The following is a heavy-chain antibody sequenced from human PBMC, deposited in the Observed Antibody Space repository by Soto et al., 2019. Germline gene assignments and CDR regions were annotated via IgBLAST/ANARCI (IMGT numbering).Heavy chain of an antibody. V-gene: IGHV4-31*03. CDR1: GGSISSGGYN. CDR2: IYYSGST. J-gene: IGHJ6*02. CDR3: ARDAPGGLFGQTTMYYYGMDV. D-gene: IGHD3-16*01. Sequence: SETLSLTCTVSGGSISSGGYNWSWIRQHPGKGLEWIGYIYYSGSTYYNPSLKSRVTISVDTSKNQFSLKLSSVTAADTAVYYCARDAPGGLFGQTTMYYYGMDVWGQGTTVTVSS.